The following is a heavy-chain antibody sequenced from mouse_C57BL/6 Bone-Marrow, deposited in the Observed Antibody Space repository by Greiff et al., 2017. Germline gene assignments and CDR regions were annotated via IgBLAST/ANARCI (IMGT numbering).Heavy chain of an antibody. D-gene: IGHD2-1*01. Sequence: EVKLVESGGDLVQPGGSLKISCAASGFTFSSYGMTWVRQTPDKRLEWVANISSGGSYTYYPDSVKGRFTISRDNAKNTLYMQFSRLNSEDTAMYYCARFGNYGVYYFDYWGQGTTLTVSS. CDR2: ISSGGSYT. J-gene: IGHJ2*01. CDR1: GFTFSSYG. CDR3: ARFGNYGVYYFDY. V-gene: IGHV5-6*01.